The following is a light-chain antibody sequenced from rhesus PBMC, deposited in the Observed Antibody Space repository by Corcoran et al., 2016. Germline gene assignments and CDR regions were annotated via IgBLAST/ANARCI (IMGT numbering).Light chain of an antibody. CDR1: LGITNY. CDR3: QQHNSYPWT. Sequence: DIQMTQSPSSLSAPVGDTVTITCRVSLGITNYFAWYQQKPGKPPKPLFYYASNLESGVPSRFSGSGSGTDFTLTISSLQPEDFAIYYCQQHNSYPWTFGQGTKVELK. V-gene: IGKV1S14*01. CDR2: YAS. J-gene: IGKJ1*01.